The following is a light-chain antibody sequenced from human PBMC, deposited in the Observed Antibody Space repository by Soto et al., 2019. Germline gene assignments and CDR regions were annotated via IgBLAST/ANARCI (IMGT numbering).Light chain of an antibody. CDR1: SSNIGAGYD. CDR3: QYYDSSLSGPV. J-gene: IGLJ1*01. Sequence: QSVLTQPPSGSGAPGQRVTISCTWGSSNIGAGYDVHWYQQLPGTAPKLLIYGNSNRPSGVPDRFSGSKSGTSASLAITGLQAEDEADYYCQYYDSSLSGPVFGTGTKVTVL. CDR2: GNS. V-gene: IGLV1-40*01.